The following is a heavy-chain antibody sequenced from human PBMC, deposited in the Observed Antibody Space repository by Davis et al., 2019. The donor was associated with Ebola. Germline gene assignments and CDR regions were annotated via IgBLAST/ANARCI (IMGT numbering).Heavy chain of an antibody. D-gene: IGHD3-9*01. CDR2: INPNDGRT. Sequence: ASVKVSCKASGYTFTNYYMHWVRQAPGQGLEWMGMINPNDGRTIYAQKFQGRVTMTRDTSTSTVYMELSSLRSEDTAVYYCARIGAGYQEGVVDYWGQGTLVTVSS. V-gene: IGHV1-46*03. CDR3: ARIGAGYQEGVVDY. CDR1: GYTFTNYY. J-gene: IGHJ4*02.